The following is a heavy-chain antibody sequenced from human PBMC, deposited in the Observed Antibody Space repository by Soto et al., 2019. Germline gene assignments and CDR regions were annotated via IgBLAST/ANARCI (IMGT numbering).Heavy chain of an antibody. CDR1: GFSFRDHS. CDR2: ISSSSENI. V-gene: IGHV3-48*02. J-gene: IGHJ4*01. CDR3: ARLPKGNVVTG. Sequence: GGSLRLSCVGSGFSFRDHSMNWVRQPPGKGLQWISYISSSSENIYYADSVKGRFTVSRDNAKNTLFLQMNSLRDDDSAIYYCARLPKGNVVTGWGQGSLVTVSS. D-gene: IGHD2-21*02.